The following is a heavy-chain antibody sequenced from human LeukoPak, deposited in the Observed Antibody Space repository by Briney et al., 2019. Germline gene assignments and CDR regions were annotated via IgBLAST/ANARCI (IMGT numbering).Heavy chain of an antibody. Sequence: PGGSLRLSCAASGFTFSSYSMNWVRQAPGKGLEWVSSISSSSSYIYYADSVKGRFTISRDNAKNSLYLQMNSLRAEDTAVYYCARDQKGGWYDPEGYFDYWGQGTLVTVSS. CDR2: ISSSSSYI. CDR3: ARDQKGGWYDPEGYFDY. J-gene: IGHJ4*02. V-gene: IGHV3-21*01. D-gene: IGHD6-19*01. CDR1: GFTFSSYS.